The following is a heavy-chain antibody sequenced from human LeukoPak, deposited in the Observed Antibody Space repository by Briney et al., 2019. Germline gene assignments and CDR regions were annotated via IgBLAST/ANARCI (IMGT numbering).Heavy chain of an antibody. CDR2: VRNKADAGTA. CDR3: TTEGLPGSFDY. V-gene: IGHV3-15*01. J-gene: IGHJ4*02. D-gene: IGHD4-11*01. CDR1: GFTFTNAW. Sequence: GGPLRLSCAASGFTFTNAWMSWVRQAPGKGLEWVGRVRNKADAGTAEYAAPVKGRFTISRDDSKNMVYLQMNSLETEDTAMYYCTTEGLPGSFDYWGQGTLVTVSS.